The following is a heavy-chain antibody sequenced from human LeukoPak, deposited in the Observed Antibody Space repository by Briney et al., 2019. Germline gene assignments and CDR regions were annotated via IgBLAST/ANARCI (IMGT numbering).Heavy chain of an antibody. V-gene: IGHV1-2*02. D-gene: IGHD3-22*01. CDR1: GYTFTGYY. Sequence: ASVKVSFKASGYTFTGYYMHWVRQAPGQGLEWMGWINPNSGGTNYAQKFQGRVTMTRDTSISTAYMELSRLRSDDTAVYYCARDKDYYDSSGYYGYDAFDIWGQGTMVTVSS. CDR3: ARDKDYYDSSGYYGYDAFDI. CDR2: INPNSGGT. J-gene: IGHJ3*02.